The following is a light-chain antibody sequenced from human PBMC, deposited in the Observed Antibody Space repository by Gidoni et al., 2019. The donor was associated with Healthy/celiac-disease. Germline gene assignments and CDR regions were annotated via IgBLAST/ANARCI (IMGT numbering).Light chain of an antibody. Sequence: QSALTQPASVSGSPGPSITISCTGTSNDVGGYNYVSWYQQHPGKAPKLMIYDVSNRPSGVSNRFSGSKSGNTASLTISGLQAEDEADYYCSSYTSSSTLVVFGGGTKLTVL. CDR2: DVS. V-gene: IGLV2-14*03. CDR3: SSYTSSSTLVV. J-gene: IGLJ2*01. CDR1: SNDVGGYNY.